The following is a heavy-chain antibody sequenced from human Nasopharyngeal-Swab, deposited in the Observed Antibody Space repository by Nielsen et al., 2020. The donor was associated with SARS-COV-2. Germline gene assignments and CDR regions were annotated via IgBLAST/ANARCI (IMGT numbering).Heavy chain of an antibody. CDR2: IYYSGST. Sequence: RQAPGKGLEWIGYIYYSGSTNYNPSLKSRVTISVDTSKNQFSLKLSSVTAADTAVYYCARLLGRDYYYDSSGYYRGNWYFDLWGRGTLVTLSS. J-gene: IGHJ2*01. D-gene: IGHD3-22*01. CDR3: ARLLGRDYYYDSSGYYRGNWYFDL. V-gene: IGHV4-61*07.